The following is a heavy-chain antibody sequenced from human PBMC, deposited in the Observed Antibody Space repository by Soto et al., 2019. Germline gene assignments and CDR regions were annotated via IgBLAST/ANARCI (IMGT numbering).Heavy chain of an antibody. V-gene: IGHV4-34*01. Sequence: QVQLQQWGAGLLKPSETLSLTCAVYGGSFSGYYWSWIRQPPGKGLEWIGEINHSGSTNYNPSLKSRVTISVDTSKNQFSLKLSSVTAADTAVYYCARAKYYDSRRAFDIWGQGTMVTVSS. J-gene: IGHJ3*02. CDR2: INHSGST. CDR1: GGSFSGYY. CDR3: ARAKYYDSRRAFDI. D-gene: IGHD3-22*01.